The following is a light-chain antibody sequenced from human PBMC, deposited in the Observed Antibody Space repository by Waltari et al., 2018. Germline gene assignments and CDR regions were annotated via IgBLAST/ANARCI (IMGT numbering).Light chain of an antibody. J-gene: IGLJ3*02. Sequence: QAGLTQPPSVSKGLGQTATLTCTGNNNNVGNQGAAWRQQHQGPPPKLLSYRNNNRPSGISEKFSASRSGNTASLTITGLQPEDEADYYCSAWDSNLSAWVFGGGTKLTVL. CDR1: NNNVGNQG. V-gene: IGLV10-54*04. CDR3: SAWDSNLSAWV. CDR2: RNN.